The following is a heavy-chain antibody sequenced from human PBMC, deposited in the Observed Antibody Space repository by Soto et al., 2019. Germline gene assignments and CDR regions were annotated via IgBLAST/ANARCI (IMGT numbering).Heavy chain of an antibody. J-gene: IGHJ5*02. CDR3: AIGGMVRGINWFYP. Sequence: SQTLSLTCAISGDSVSSNSAAWNWIRQSPSRGLEWLGRTYYRSKWYNDYAVSVKSRITINPDTSKNQFSLQLNSVTPEDTAVYYCAIGGMVRGINWFYPCGQGTLVTVSS. V-gene: IGHV6-1*01. CDR2: TYYRSKWYN. D-gene: IGHD3-10*01. CDR1: GDSVSSNSAA.